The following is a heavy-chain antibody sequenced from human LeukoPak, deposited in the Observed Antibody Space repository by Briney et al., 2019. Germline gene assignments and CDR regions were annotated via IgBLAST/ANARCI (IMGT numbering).Heavy chain of an antibody. CDR3: VKGAYDYLEIAYFDY. J-gene: IGHJ4*02. CDR1: GFTFSNYA. Sequence: GGSLRLSCAASGFTFSNYAMNWVRQAPGKGLEWVSVILGSGDAKDYADSVKGRFTISRDKSKNTLYLQMNSLTAEDTAVYYCVKGAYDYLEIAYFDYWGQGTLVAVSS. CDR2: ILGSGDAK. D-gene: IGHD5-12*01. V-gene: IGHV3-23*01.